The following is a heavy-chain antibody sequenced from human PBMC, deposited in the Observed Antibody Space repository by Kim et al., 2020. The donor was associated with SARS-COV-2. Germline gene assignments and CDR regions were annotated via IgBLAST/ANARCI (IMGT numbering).Heavy chain of an antibody. CDR2: IYTSGST. J-gene: IGHJ6*01. CDR3: SGDRLLELSYYYYGMDV. V-gene: IGHV4-4*07. CDR1: GGSISSYY. D-gene: IGHD1-7*01. Sequence: SETLSLTCTVSGGSISSYYWRWIRQPAGKGLEWIGRIYTSGSTNYNPSLMSRVTMSVDTSKNQFSLKQSSVTAADTAVYYCSGDRLLELSYYYYGMDVWG.